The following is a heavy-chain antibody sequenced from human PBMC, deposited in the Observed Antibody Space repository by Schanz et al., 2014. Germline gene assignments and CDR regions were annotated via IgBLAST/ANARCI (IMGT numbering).Heavy chain of an antibody. Sequence: QVQLIQSGAEVKKPGASVKVSCTASGYTFTSYDINWVRQAPGQGFEWMGWINPLSGATDYAPTFQGRVSMTRDTSISTAYMEVTRLVSSDTAVYYCAREMLDIVATMDDDAFDIWGQGTMVTVSS. D-gene: IGHD5-12*01. CDR2: INPLSGAT. CDR1: GYTFTSYD. CDR3: AREMLDIVATMDDDAFDI. J-gene: IGHJ3*02. V-gene: IGHV1-8*01.